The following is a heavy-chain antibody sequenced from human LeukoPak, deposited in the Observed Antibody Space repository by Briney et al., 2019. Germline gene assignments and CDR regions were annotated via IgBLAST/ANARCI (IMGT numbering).Heavy chain of an antibody. Sequence: ASVKVSCKASGYTFTSYGISWVRQAPGQGLEWMGWISAYNGNTNYAQKLQGRVTMTTDTSTSIAYMELRSLRSDDTAVYYCARVGCSSTSCYTLDYYYYYMDVWGKGTTVTVSS. J-gene: IGHJ6*03. CDR1: GYTFTSYG. V-gene: IGHV1-18*01. CDR3: ARVGCSSTSCYTLDYYYYYMDV. CDR2: ISAYNGNT. D-gene: IGHD2-2*02.